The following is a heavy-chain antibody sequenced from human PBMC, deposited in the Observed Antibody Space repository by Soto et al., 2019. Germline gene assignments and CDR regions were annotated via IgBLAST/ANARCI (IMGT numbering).Heavy chain of an antibody. D-gene: IGHD2-8*02. J-gene: IGHJ4*02. V-gene: IGHV4-39*07. Sequence: SETLSLTCTVSGGSISSGDYYWTWIRQPPGTGLEWIGEINHSGSTNYNPSLKSRVTISVDTSKNQFSLKLTSVTAADTTVYYCARDKITGLFDYWGQGTLVTVSS. CDR1: GGSISSGDYY. CDR3: ARDKITGLFDY. CDR2: INHSGST.